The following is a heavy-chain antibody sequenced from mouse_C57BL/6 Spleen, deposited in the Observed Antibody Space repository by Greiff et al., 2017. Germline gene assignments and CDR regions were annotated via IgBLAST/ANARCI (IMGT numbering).Heavy chain of an antibody. CDR3: AIPNRGLLRGFAY. J-gene: IGHJ3*01. CDR2: INPNYGPT. CDR1: GYSFTDYN. Sequence: EVQLQQSGPELVKPGASVKISCKASGYSFTDYNMNWVKQSNGKSLEWIGVINPNYGPTSYNQKFKGKATLTVEQSSSTAYMQLNSLTSEDSAVYYCAIPNRGLLRGFAYWGQGTLVTVSA. D-gene: IGHD1-1*01. V-gene: IGHV1-39*01.